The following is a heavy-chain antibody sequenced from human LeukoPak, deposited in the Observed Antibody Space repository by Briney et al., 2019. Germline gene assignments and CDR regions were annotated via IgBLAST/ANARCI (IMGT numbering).Heavy chain of an antibody. J-gene: IGHJ4*02. Sequence: PGGSLRLSCAASGFTFSSYGMHWVRQAPGKGLEWVAVIWYDGSNKYYADSVKGRFTISRDNSKNTLYLQMNSLRAEDTAVYYCARALGYTHNNPTDYWGQGTLVTVSS. CDR1: GFTFSSYG. V-gene: IGHV3-33*08. CDR2: IWYDGSNK. CDR3: ARALGYTHNNPTDY. D-gene: IGHD6-13*01.